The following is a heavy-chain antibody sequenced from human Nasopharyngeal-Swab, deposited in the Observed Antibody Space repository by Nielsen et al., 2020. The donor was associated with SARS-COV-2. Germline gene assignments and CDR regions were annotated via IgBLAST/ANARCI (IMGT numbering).Heavy chain of an antibody. V-gene: IGHV3-9*01. CDR1: GFTFSIFD. D-gene: IGHD1-20*01. Sequence: GGSLRLSCAASGFTFSIFDMGWVRQAPGKGLEWVSGISWNGNIRGHADSLEGRFTISRDNAKSSLYLQMNSLRVEDTALYYCARENNWEALRYIDLWGRGTLVTVSS. CDR2: ISWNGNIR. J-gene: IGHJ2*01. CDR3: ARENNWEALRYIDL.